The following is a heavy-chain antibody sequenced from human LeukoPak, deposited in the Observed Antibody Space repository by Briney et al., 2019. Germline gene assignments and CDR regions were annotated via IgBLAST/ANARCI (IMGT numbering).Heavy chain of an antibody. D-gene: IGHD6-13*01. CDR2: ISGSGGST. V-gene: IGHV3-23*01. CDR1: GFTLSSYA. J-gene: IGHJ4*02. Sequence: GGSLRLSCAASGFTLSSYAMSWVRQAPGKGLEWVSAISGSGGSTYYADSVKGRFTISRDNSKNTLYLQMNSLRAEDTAVYYCAKVRGSSPGYFDYWGQGTLVTVSS. CDR3: AKVRGSSPGYFDY.